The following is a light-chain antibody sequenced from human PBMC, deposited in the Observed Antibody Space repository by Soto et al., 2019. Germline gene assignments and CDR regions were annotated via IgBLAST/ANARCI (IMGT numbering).Light chain of an antibody. CDR2: AAS. V-gene: IGKV1-8*01. CDR1: QGISSY. CDR3: QQYYSYPPT. Sequence: AIRMTQSPSSLSASTGDRVTITCRASQGISSYLAWYQQKPGKAPNPLIYAASTLQSGVPSRFSGSGSGTDFTLTISCLQSEDFATYYCQQYYSYPPTFGQGTKVEIK. J-gene: IGKJ1*01.